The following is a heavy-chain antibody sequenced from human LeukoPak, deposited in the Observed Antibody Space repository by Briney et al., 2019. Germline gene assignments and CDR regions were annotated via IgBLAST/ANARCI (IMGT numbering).Heavy chain of an antibody. J-gene: IGHJ4*02. CDR1: GHSISRGYY. CDR3: ASPRGSCSGGSCYYYYFDY. Sequence: SETLSLTCAVSGHSISRGYYWGWIRQPPGKGLEWIGSIYHSGSTYYNPSLKSRLTISVDTSKNQFSLKLSSVTAADTAVYYCASPRGSCSGGSCYYYYFDYWGQGTLVTVSS. D-gene: IGHD2-15*01. V-gene: IGHV4-38-2*01. CDR2: IYHSGST.